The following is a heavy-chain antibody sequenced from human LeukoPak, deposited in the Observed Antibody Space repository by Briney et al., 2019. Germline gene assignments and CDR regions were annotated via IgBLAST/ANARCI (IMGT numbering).Heavy chain of an antibody. D-gene: IGHD2-2*01. V-gene: IGHV4-31*03. CDR3: ARGEVVCSSASCPLDY. Sequence: PSETLSLTCTVSGGSISSGGYYWSWIRQHPGKGLEWIGYIYYRGSTYYNPSLKRRVTMSVDTSKNQFSLKLSSVAAADTAVYYCARGEVVCSSASCPLDYWGQGTLVTVSS. CDR1: GGSISSGGYY. J-gene: IGHJ4*02. CDR2: IYYRGST.